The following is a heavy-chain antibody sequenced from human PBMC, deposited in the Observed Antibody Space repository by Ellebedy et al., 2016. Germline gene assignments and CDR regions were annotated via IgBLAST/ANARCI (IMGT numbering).Heavy chain of an antibody. V-gene: IGHV1-18*04. Sequence: ASVKVSCXASGYTFTTFSITWVRQVPGQGLEWMGFVNTFSGNTKFAQKFQGRVSMTTDSFTHTAYMDLRSLRSDDTAMYYCAKTSGWGYGENWGQGTLVTVSS. D-gene: IGHD3-10*01. CDR2: VNTFSGNT. CDR3: AKTSGWGYGEN. J-gene: IGHJ4*02. CDR1: GYTFTTFS.